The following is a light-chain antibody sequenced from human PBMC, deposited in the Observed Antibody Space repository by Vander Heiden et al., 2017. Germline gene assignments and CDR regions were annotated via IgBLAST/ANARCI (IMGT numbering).Light chain of an antibody. CDR3: QSADSSGNYLV. CDR2: KDS. J-gene: IGLJ2*01. CDR1: ALPKQY. V-gene: IGLV3-25*02. Sequence: SYELTQPPSVSVSPGQTARITCSGDALPKQYAYWYQQKPGQAPVLVIYKDSERRSGIPERFSGSSSGTTATFTTSGVQAEEEADYYCQSADSSGNYLVFGGGTKLTVL.